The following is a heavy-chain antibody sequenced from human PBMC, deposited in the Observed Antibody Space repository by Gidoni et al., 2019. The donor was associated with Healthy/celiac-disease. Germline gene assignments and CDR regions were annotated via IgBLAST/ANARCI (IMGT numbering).Heavy chain of an antibody. J-gene: IGHJ4*02. CDR1: GFTFSSYG. CDR2: ISYDGSNK. D-gene: IGHD1-1*01. CDR3: AKDYSNWNGIDY. Sequence: QVQLVASGGGVVQPGRSLRLSCAASGFTFSSYGMHWVRQAPGKGLEWVEVISYDGSNKYYADSVKGRFTISRDKSKNKLYLQMNSLRAEDTAVYYCAKDYSNWNGIDYWGQGTLVTVSS. V-gene: IGHV3-30*18.